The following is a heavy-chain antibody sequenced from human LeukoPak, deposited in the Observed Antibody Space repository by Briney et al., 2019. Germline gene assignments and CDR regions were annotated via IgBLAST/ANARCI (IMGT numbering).Heavy chain of an antibody. CDR3: ARDLRYCGGDCYPFNWFDP. V-gene: IGHV1-2*02. Sequence: GASVKVPCKASGYTFTGYYMHWVRQAPGQGLEWMGWINPNSGGTNYAQKFQGRVTMTRDTSISTAYMELSRLRSDDTAVYYCARDLRYCGGDCYPFNWFDPWGQGTLVTVSS. CDR1: GYTFTGYY. D-gene: IGHD2-21*02. J-gene: IGHJ5*02. CDR2: INPNSGGT.